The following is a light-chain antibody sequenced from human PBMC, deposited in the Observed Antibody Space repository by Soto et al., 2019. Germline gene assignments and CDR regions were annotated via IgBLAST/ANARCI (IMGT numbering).Light chain of an antibody. CDR2: EVS. V-gene: IGLV2-14*01. J-gene: IGLJ1*01. CDR1: SSDVGAYNS. CDR3: SSYTSSSTLV. Sequence: QSVLTRPASVSGSPGQSITISCTGTSSDVGAYNSVSWYQQHPGKAPQLMIYEVSNRPSGVSNRFSGSKSGNTASLTISGLQAEDEADYYCSSYTSSSTLVFGTGTKVTVL.